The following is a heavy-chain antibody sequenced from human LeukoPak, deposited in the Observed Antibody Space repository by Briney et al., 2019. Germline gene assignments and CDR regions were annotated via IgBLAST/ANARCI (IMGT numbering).Heavy chain of an antibody. CDR3: VRMSYYENSGYSPFDS. D-gene: IGHD3-22*01. V-gene: IGHV4-39*01. CDR2: IYYSGTA. Sequence: SEALSLTCTVSNDSISSTISFWGWSRHPPGKGLEWIGSIYYSGTAYYSPSLKSRVTISVDMSKSQFSLKLTSVTAADTAIYYCVRMSYYENSGYSPFDSWGQGTLFTVSS. J-gene: IGHJ4*02. CDR1: NDSISSTISF.